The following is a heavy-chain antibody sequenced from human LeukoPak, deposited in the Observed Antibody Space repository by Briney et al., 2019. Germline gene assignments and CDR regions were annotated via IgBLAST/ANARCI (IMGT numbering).Heavy chain of an antibody. D-gene: IGHD5-18*01. V-gene: IGHV1-2*02. CDR1: GYPFTDYY. J-gene: IGHJ4*02. CDR3: ARLVGGYSYGYFDY. CDR2: INPNSGGT. Sequence: GASVKVSCKASGYPFTDYYMHWVRQAPGQGLEWMGWINPNSGGTNYAQKFQGRVTMTRDTSISTAYMELSRLRSDDTAVYYCARLVGGYSYGYFDYWGQGTLVTVSS.